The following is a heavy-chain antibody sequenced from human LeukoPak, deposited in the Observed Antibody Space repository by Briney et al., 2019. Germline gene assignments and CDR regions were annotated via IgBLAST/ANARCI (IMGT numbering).Heavy chain of an antibody. CDR2: INWNCGST. J-gene: IGHJ3*02. Sequence: GGSLRLSCAASGFTFSSYGMSWVGQAPGKGLEWVSGINWNCGSTGYADSVKGRFTISRDNAKKSLYLQMNSLRAEDTALYYCARPVSRGDPEGAFDIWGQGTMVTVSS. CDR1: GFTFSSYG. V-gene: IGHV3-20*04. D-gene: IGHD3-10*01. CDR3: ARPVSRGDPEGAFDI.